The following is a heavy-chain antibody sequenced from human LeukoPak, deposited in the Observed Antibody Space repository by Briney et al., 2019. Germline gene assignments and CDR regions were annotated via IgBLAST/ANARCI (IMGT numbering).Heavy chain of an antibody. J-gene: IGHJ4*02. CDR2: MSGSGGST. D-gene: IGHD2-15*01. Sequence: GGSLRLSCEAAGFTFSSYGMSWVRQAQGKGLEWVSGMSGSGGSTKYADSVKGRFTISRDNSNNTLYLQMNSLRAEDTAVYYCAKSGLNRFDYWGQGTLVTVSS. CDR1: GFTFSSYG. V-gene: IGHV3-23*01. CDR3: AKSGLNRFDY.